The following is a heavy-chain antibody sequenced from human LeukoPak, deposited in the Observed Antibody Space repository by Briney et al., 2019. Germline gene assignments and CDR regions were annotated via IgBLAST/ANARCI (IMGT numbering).Heavy chain of an antibody. CDR3: ARTHSSRYNWFDP. CDR2: IYYSGST. V-gene: IGHV4-59*12. CDR1: GGSISSYY. J-gene: IGHJ5*02. Sequence: PSETLSLTCIVSGGSISSYYWSWIRQPPGKGLEWIGYIYYSGSTNYNPSLKSRVTMSVDTSKNQFSLTLSSVTAADTAVYYCARTHSSRYNWFDPWGQGTLVTVSS. D-gene: IGHD6-13*01.